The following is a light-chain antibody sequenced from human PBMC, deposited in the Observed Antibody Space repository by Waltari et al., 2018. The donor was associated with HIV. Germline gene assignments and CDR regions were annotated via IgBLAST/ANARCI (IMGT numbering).Light chain of an antibody. CDR1: QGVGSY. CDR2: SVS. J-gene: IGKJ4*01. Sequence: IQLTQSPSFLSASVGERLTITCRVTQGVGSYLAWYQQKPGKAPNLLIYSVSVLQTGVPSRFSGSGSGTEFTLTISGLQPEDFATYYCQQLKTYPLSFGGGTKVEIK. CDR3: QQLKTYPLS. V-gene: IGKV1-9*01.